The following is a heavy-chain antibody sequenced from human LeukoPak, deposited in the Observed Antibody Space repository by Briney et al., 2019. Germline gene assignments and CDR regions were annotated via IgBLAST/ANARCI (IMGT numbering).Heavy chain of an antibody. V-gene: IGHV3-30*18. CDR1: GFTFSSYG. Sequence: QPGGSLRLSCAASGFTFSSYGMHWVRQAPGKGLEWVAVISYDGSNKYYADSVKGRFTISRDNSKNTLYLQMNSLRAEDTAVYYCAKLAVAGTTLFYYFDYWGQGTLVTVSS. CDR2: ISYDGSNK. J-gene: IGHJ4*02. D-gene: IGHD6-19*01. CDR3: AKLAVAGTTLFYYFDY.